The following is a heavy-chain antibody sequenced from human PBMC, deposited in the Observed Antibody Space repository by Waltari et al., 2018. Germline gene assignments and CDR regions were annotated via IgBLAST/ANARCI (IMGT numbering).Heavy chain of an antibody. J-gene: IGHJ4*01. CDR2: INPNSGGT. Sequence: QVQLVQSGAEVKKPGASVKVSCKASGYTFTGYYMHWVRQAPGQGLEWMDRINPNSGGTNYAQKFQGRVTMTGNTPISTAYMGLSGLRSDDTAVYYCARAAPSSLAVDYGGQEPWSPSPQ. D-gene: IGHD6-6*01. V-gene: IGHV1-2*06. CDR1: GYTFTGYY. CDR3: ARAAPSSLAVDY.